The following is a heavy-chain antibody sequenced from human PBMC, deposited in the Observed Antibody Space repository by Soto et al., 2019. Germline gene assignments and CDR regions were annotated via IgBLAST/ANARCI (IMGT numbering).Heavy chain of an antibody. D-gene: IGHD1-26*01. CDR2: ITGSGDST. Sequence: EVQLLESGGGLVQPGGSLRLSCAASGFTFSNQAMSWVRQAPGKGLEWVSGITGSGDSTFYGDSVKGRFTISRDNSKNTLHLQLNILRAEDTAVYYCAKDPLKYSGSGDLGVGVDPWGQGTLVTVSS. V-gene: IGHV3-23*01. CDR1: GFTFSNQA. CDR3: AKDPLKYSGSGDLGVGVDP. J-gene: IGHJ5*02.